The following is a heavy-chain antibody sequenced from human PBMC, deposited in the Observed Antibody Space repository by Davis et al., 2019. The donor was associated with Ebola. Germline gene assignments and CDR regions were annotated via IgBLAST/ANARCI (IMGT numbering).Heavy chain of an antibody. V-gene: IGHV1-18*01. D-gene: IGHD6-13*01. Sequence: ASVKVSCKASGYIFTTYGISWVRQAPGQRLEWMGWISSYNGDTEYSQKFQGRVTMTTDTSTSTAYLELRDLISDDTAVYYCARDEQQVRPAFDIWGQGTVVTVSS. CDR1: GYIFTTYG. J-gene: IGHJ3*02. CDR3: ARDEQQVRPAFDI. CDR2: ISSYNGDT.